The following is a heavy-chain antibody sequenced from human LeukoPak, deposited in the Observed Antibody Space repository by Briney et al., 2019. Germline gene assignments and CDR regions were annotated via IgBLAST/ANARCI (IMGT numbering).Heavy chain of an antibody. CDR1: GGTFSSYA. CDR3: ARDIVVVPAVGLNYYYYGMDV. Sequence: SVKVSCKASGGTFSSYAISWVRQAPGQGLEWMGGIIPIFGTANYAQKFQGRVTITADESTSTAYMELSSLRSKDTAVYYCARDIVVVPAVGLNYYYYGMDVWGKGTTVTVSS. J-gene: IGHJ6*04. D-gene: IGHD2-2*01. V-gene: IGHV1-69*13. CDR2: IIPIFGTA.